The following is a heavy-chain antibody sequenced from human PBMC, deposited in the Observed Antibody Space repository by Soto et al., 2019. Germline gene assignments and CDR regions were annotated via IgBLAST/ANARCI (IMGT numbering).Heavy chain of an antibody. D-gene: IGHD6-13*01. J-gene: IGHJ1*01. V-gene: IGHV3-23*01. CDR1: GFTFSSYA. CDR3: AKGPHPRYSSSWPYFQH. CDR2: ISGSGGST. Sequence: GSLRLSCAASGFTFSSYAMSWVRQAPGKGLEWVSAISGSGGSTYYADSVKGRFTISRDNSKNTLYLQMNSLRAEDTAVYYCAKGPHPRYSSSWPYFQHWGQGTRVTVAS.